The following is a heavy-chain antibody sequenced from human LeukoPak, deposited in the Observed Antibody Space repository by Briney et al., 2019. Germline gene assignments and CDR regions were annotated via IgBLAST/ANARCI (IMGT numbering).Heavy chain of an antibody. CDR1: GGSISSSSYY. V-gene: IGHV4-39*07. D-gene: IGHD3-3*01. CDR3: ARDQTTEWYPRAFDI. CDR2: IYHSGST. Sequence: SETLSLTCTVSGGSISSSSYYWGWIRQPPGKGLEWIGSIYHSGSTNYNPSLKSRVTISVDTSKNQFSLKLSSVTAADTAVYYCARDQTTEWYPRAFDIWGQGTMVTVSS. J-gene: IGHJ3*02.